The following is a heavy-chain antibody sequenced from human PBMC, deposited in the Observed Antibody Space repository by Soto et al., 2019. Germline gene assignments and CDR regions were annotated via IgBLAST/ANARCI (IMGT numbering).Heavy chain of an antibody. CDR2: ILPRLKTP. D-gene: IGHD4-4*01. CDR3: ARDLDDGGNSVYDF. CDR1: GGAFSNYA. J-gene: IGHJ4*02. Sequence: QVRLVQSGAEVRKTGSSVKVSCKTSGGAFSNYAIVWVRQAPGKGLEWMGEILPRLKTPTYAQKFQGRVTLTADELTTTAYMELSSLTHEDTAVYYCARDLDDGGNSVYDFWGQGTLVTVSS. V-gene: IGHV1-69*01.